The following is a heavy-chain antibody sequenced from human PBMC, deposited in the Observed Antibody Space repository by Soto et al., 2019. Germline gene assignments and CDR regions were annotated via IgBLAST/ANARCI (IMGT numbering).Heavy chain of an antibody. J-gene: IGHJ4*02. V-gene: IGHV3-23*01. Sequence: GGSLRLSCAASGFNFSIYSMIWVRQAPGKGLEWVSGISATTGNTYYTNSVKGRFTISRDNFENTLFLQMNNLRAEDTALYYCAIDSDGGYWGQGTLVTVSS. CDR2: ISATTGNT. CDR3: AIDSDGGY. CDR1: GFNFSIYS. D-gene: IGHD2-15*01.